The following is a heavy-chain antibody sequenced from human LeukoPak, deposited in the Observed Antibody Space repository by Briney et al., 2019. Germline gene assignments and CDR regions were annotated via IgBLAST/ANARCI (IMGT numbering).Heavy chain of an antibody. Sequence: GGSLRLSCAGSGCTFSDYEMNWVRQAPGRGLEWVAYIWSSGTVTHYADSVKDRFTISRDNVKNSLYLQMNTLRVEDTAVYYCAIERSFCEGDCSDHWGQGTLVAVST. J-gene: IGHJ4*02. CDR3: AIERSFCEGDCSDH. CDR1: GCTFSDYE. V-gene: IGHV3-48*03. CDR2: IWSSGTVT. D-gene: IGHD2-21*01.